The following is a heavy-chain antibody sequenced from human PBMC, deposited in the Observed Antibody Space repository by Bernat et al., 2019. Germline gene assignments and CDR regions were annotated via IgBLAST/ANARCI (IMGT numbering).Heavy chain of an antibody. V-gene: IGHV3-30*02. CDR2: IRYDGSKK. CDR1: GFTFSSFG. D-gene: IGHD6-19*01. J-gene: IGHJ6*02. CDR3: AKSVYSSDNYGMDV. Sequence: QVHLVESGGGVVQPGGSLRLSCAASGFTFSSFGMHWVRQAPGKGLEWVALIRYDGSKKYYADSVKGQVTISRDNSKNMLYLQMNSLRAEDTAVYDCAKSVYSSDNYGMDVWGQGTTVTVSS.